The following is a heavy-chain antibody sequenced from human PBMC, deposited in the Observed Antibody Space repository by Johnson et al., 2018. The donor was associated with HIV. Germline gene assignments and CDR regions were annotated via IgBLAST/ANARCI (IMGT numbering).Heavy chain of an antibody. CDR1: GFTLSSYV. V-gene: IGHV3-30*04. D-gene: IGHD2-8*01. CDR3: AIGYCTSSCHCDAFDL. CDR2: MSYDGSDK. Sequence: QVQLVESGGGVVQPGRSLRLSCAVSGFTLSSYVMHWVRQAPGKGLEWVAVMSYDGSDKYYADSVKGRFTISRDNSKNTLYMQMNSLRAEDTAVYCCAIGYCTSSCHCDAFDLWGRGTMVTVSS. J-gene: IGHJ3*01.